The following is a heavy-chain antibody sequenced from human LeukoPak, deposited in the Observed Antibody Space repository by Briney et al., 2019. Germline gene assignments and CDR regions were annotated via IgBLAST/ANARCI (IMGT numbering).Heavy chain of an antibody. CDR1: GDSISNTNW. CDR3: AELNKYYDILSGYLPSYFDC. V-gene: IGHV4-4*02. J-gene: IGHJ4*02. D-gene: IGHD3-9*01. Sequence: SETLSLTCAVSGDSISNTNWWSWVRQPPGKGLEWIGNIFYSGSTYYNPSLKSRVTISVDTSKNQFSLKLSSVTAADPAVSFYAELNKYYDILSGYLPSYFDCWGQGTLVTVSS. CDR2: IFYSGST.